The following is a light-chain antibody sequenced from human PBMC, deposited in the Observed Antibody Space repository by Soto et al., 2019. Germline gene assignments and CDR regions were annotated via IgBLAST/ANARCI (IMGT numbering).Light chain of an antibody. CDR3: QQRINWPLT. CDR1: QSVSTF. V-gene: IGKV3-11*01. CDR2: DPS. J-gene: IGKJ4*01. Sequence: EIVLTQSPATLSLSPGERATLSCRATQSVSTFLAWYQQKPGQAPRLLIYDPSKRATGIPTSFSGSGSGTDFTLTISSLEPEDVAVYYCQQRINWPLTFGGGTKVEIK.